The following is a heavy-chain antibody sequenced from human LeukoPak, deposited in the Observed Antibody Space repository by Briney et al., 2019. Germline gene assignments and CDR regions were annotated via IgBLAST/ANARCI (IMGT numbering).Heavy chain of an antibody. D-gene: IGHD3-9*01. J-gene: IGHJ4*02. CDR3: AKDNRRYFDWFDY. V-gene: IGHV3-30*18. CDR2: KSYDGRNK. CDR1: GFTFSSYG. Sequence: GGSLRLSCAASGFTFSSYGMHWVRQAPGKGLGWVAVKSYDGRNKYYADSVKGRFTISRVNSKNTLYLQMNSLRAEDTAVYYCAKDNRRYFDWFDYWGQGTLVTVSS.